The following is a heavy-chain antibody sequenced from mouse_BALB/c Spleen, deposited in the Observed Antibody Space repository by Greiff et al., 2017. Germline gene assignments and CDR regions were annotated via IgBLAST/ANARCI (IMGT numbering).Heavy chain of an antibody. Sequence: EVKLQESGPSLVKPSQTLSLTCSVTGDSITSGYWNWIRKFPGNKLESMGYISYSGSTYYNPSLKSRISITRDTSKNQYYLQLNSVTTEDTATYYCARYPLLRRYYYAMDYWGQGTSVTDSS. CDR2: ISYSGST. CDR3: ARYPLLRRYYYAMDY. CDR1: GDSITSGY. D-gene: IGHD1-1*01. J-gene: IGHJ4*01. V-gene: IGHV3-8*02.